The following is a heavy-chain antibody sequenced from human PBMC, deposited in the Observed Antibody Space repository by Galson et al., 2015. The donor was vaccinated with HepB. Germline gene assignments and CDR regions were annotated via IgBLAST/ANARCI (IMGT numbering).Heavy chain of an antibody. CDR1: GFTFINYP. J-gene: IGHJ4*02. CDR2: ISNRTGGT. D-gene: IGHD2-21*02. Sequence: SLRLSCAASGFTFINYPMTWVRQPPGKGLEWVSTISNRTGGTYYADSVKGRFTISRDNSRDTLYLQLNNLRAEDTALYYCVKDGDTYCGGDCFSDHWGQGTLVTVSS. CDR3: VKDGDTYCGGDCFSDH. V-gene: IGHV3-23*01.